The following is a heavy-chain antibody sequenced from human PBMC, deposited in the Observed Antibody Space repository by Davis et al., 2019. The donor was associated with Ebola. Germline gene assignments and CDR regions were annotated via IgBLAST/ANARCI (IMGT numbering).Heavy chain of an antibody. Sequence: MPSETLSLTCIVSGYSISSGYYWGCIGQLPGKGLGWIGTIYHSGSTYYNPSLESRVTISLDTSKNQFSLKLSSVTAADTAVYYCAKPKQPTGIAAAGVDYWGQGTLVTVSS. CDR2: IYHSGST. D-gene: IGHD6-13*01. CDR1: GYSISSGYY. CDR3: AKPKQPTGIAAAGVDY. V-gene: IGHV4-38-2*02. J-gene: IGHJ4*02.